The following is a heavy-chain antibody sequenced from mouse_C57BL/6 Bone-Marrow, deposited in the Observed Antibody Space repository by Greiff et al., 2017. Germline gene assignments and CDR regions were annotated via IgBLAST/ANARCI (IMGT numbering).Heavy chain of an antibody. CDR2: IHPNSGST. V-gene: IGHV1-64*01. CDR1: GYTFTSYW. CDR3: ARFTTVVATRAMDY. D-gene: IGHD1-1*01. Sequence: QVQLQQPGAELVKPGASVKLSCKASGYTFTSYWMHWVKQRPGQGLEWIGMIHPNSGSTNYNEKFKSKATLTVDKSSSTAYMQLSSLTSEDSAVYYVARFTTVVATRAMDYWGQGTSVTVSS. J-gene: IGHJ4*01.